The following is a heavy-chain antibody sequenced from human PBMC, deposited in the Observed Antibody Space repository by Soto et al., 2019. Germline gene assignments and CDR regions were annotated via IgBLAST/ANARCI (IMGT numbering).Heavy chain of an antibody. D-gene: IGHD3-22*01. V-gene: IGHV1-46*01. CDR2: INPSGGST. J-gene: IGHJ3*02. CDR1: SGTFTTCY. CDR3: ARDDLSSYYCDSSGPRGNAFDI. Sequence: ASGLVSSKAASGTFTTCYMHCWGQTPRQGREWMGIINPSGGSTSYAQKSQGRVTMTRDTSTSTVYMELSSLRSEDTAVYYCARDDLSSYYCDSSGPRGNAFDIWGQGTMVTVSS.